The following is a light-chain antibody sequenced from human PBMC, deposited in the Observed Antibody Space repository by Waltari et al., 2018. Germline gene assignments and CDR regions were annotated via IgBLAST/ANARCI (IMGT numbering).Light chain of an antibody. J-gene: IGKJ1*01. CDR1: QSVSSN. V-gene: IGKV3-15*01. Sequence: EMVMTQSPATLSVSPGERATLSCRASQSVSSNLAWYQQKPGQAPRLLIYGASTWATGIPARFSGSGSGTEFTLTISSMQSEDFAVYYCQQYNNWPRTFGQGTKVEIK. CDR3: QQYNNWPRT. CDR2: GAS.